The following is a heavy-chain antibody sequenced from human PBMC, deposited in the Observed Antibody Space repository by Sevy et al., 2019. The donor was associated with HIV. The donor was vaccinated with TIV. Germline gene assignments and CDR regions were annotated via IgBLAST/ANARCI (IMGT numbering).Heavy chain of an antibody. CDR3: ARENVPVASGRMPYYYYYGLDL. J-gene: IGHJ6*02. CDR1: EFRFSDFA. CDR2: ISYEGKRT. D-gene: IGHD6-19*01. Sequence: GGSLRLSCAASEFRFSDFAMHWVRQAPGKGLEWVAFISYEGKRTKYADSVKGRFTVSRDNSDKKFYVQMNSLRVEDAAIYYCARENVPVASGRMPYYYYYGLDLWGLGTTVTVSS. V-gene: IGHV3-30*03.